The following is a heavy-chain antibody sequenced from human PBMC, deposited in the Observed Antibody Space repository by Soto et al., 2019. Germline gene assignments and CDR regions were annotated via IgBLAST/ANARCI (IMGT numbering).Heavy chain of an antibody. D-gene: IGHD5-18*01. CDR2: ISWKSGSI. Sequence: PXGSLRLSCAAAGFTFDDYAMHWVRQAPGQGLDWVPGISWKSGSIGYADSVKGRFTISRDNAKKSLYLQMNSLRAEDTALYYCAKGFRKYRYVTDAFDIWGQGTMVTVSS. V-gene: IGHV3-9*01. J-gene: IGHJ3*02. CDR1: GFTFDDYA. CDR3: AKGFRKYRYVTDAFDI.